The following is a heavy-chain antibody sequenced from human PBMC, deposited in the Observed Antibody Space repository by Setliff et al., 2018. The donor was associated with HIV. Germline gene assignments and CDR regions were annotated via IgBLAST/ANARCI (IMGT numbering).Heavy chain of an antibody. V-gene: IGHV4-4*07. J-gene: IGHJ3*02. CDR3: ARDRIEVLADSPHDVFDI. CDR2: VHNSAGS. Sequence: PSETLSLTCAVSGDSVSGYYRSWIRQPAGRGLEWIGRVHNSAGSNYNPSLKSRVTMSVDTAKNQLSLKLTAVSAADTAVYYCARDRIEVLADSPHDVFDIWGRGIMVTVSS. D-gene: IGHD3-22*01. CDR1: GDSVSGYY.